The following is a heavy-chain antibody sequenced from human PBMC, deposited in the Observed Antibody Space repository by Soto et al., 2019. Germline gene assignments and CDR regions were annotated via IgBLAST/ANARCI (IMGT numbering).Heavy chain of an antibody. CDR2: ISAYNGNT. Sequence: QVQLVQSGAEVKKPGASVKVSCKASGYTFTSYGISWVRQAPGQGLAWVGWISAYNGNTNYAQRLQGRVTMTTDTSTSTLYMELRSLRSDDTAVYYCARDVRGHYYYYGMDVWGQGTTVTVSS. J-gene: IGHJ6*02. V-gene: IGHV1-18*01. CDR1: GYTFTSYG. CDR3: ARDVRGHYYYYGMDV. D-gene: IGHD5-12*01.